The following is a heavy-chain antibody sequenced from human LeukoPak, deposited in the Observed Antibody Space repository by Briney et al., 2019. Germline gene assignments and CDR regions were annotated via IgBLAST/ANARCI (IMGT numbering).Heavy chain of an antibody. CDR2: INHSGST. Sequence: ETSETLSLTCAVYGGSFSGYYWSWIRQPPGKGLEWIGEINHSGSTNYNPSLKSQVTISVDTSKNQFSLKLSSVTAADTAVYYCARGGVFVNYDSSGYWLEHDAFDIWGQGTMVTVSS. CDR1: GGSFSGYY. D-gene: IGHD3-22*01. V-gene: IGHV4-34*01. CDR3: ARGGVFVNYDSSGYWLEHDAFDI. J-gene: IGHJ3*02.